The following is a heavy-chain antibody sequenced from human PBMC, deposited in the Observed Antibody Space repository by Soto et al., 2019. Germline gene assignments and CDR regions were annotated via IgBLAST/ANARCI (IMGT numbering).Heavy chain of an antibody. CDR1: GYSFTSYW. CDR2: IYPGDSDV. CDR3: ESQWGSDTYLDY. Sequence: EVQLVQSGAEVKKPGESLKISCKGSGYSFTSYWIAWVRQMPGQGLEWMGIIYPGDSDVTYSPSFQGQVTISADKSINAAYRLLGSLKASDTAMYYCESQWGSDTYLDYWGRGTLVTVSS. J-gene: IGHJ4*02. V-gene: IGHV5-51*01. D-gene: IGHD3-16*01.